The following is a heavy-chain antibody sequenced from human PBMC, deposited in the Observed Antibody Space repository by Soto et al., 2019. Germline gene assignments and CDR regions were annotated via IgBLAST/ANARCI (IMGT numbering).Heavy chain of an antibody. CDR2: IIPIFGTA. Sequence: QVQLVQSGAEVKKPGSSVKVSCKASGGTFSSYAISWVRQAPGQGLEWMGGIIPIFGTANYAQKFQGRVTITADESTSTAYMELSSLRSEDTAVYYCATEQTTVTPDHYYYYGMDVWGQGTTVTVSS. V-gene: IGHV1-69*01. J-gene: IGHJ6*02. D-gene: IGHD4-4*01. CDR3: ATEQTTVTPDHYYYYGMDV. CDR1: GGTFSSYA.